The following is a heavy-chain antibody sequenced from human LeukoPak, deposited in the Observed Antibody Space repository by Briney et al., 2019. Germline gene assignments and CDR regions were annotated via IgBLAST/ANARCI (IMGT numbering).Heavy chain of an antibody. D-gene: IGHD1/OR15-1a*01. CDR1: GFTFSSYA. J-gene: IGHJ4*02. Sequence: GGSLRLSCAASGFTFSSYAMSWVRQAPGMGLEWVSGIRGSGGSTNYADSVKGRFTTSRDNSTNTLYLQMTSLRAEDTALYYCAKWAGSGEQTKRYFGPFDFWGQGTLVTVSS. CDR2: IRGSGGST. V-gene: IGHV3-23*01. CDR3: AKWAGSGEQTKRYFGPFDF.